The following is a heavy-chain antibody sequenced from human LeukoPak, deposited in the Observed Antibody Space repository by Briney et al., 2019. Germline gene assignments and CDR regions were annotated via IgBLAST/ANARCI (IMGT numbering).Heavy chain of an antibody. CDR2: IYYRGST. CDR1: GGSISSYY. J-gene: IGHJ6*02. Sequence: SETLSLTCTVSGGSISSYYWSWIRQPPGEGLEWSGYIYYRGSTNYNPSLKSRVTIAVDTSKNQFSLKLSSVPAADTAVYYCARGNYYDSSGYPIYYYYGMDVWGQGTTVTVSS. CDR3: ARGNYYDSSGYPIYYYYGMDV. D-gene: IGHD3-22*01. V-gene: IGHV4-59*01.